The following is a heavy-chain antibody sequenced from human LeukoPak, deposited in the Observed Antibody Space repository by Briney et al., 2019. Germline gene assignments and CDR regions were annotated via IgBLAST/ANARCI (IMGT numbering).Heavy chain of an antibody. CDR3: ARDFGANYYFDY. Sequence: GGSLRLSCAASGFTFSSYSMNWVRQAPGKGLEWVSSISSSSSNIYYADSVKGRFTISRDNAKNSLYLQMNGLRAEDSAVYYCARDFGANYYFDYWGQGTLVTVSS. CDR1: GFTFSSYS. J-gene: IGHJ4*02. V-gene: IGHV3-21*01. D-gene: IGHD3-16*01. CDR2: ISSSSSNI.